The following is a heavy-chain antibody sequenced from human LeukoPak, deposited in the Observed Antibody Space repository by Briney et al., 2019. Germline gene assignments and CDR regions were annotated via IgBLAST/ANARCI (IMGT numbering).Heavy chain of an antibody. V-gene: IGHV4-4*07. J-gene: IGHJ4*02. CDR3: TRGAQGSKDHVFDY. CDR2: IHPTGAA. Sequence: SETLCLTCAASGGSISNSDWSWIRQPAGKGLEWVSRIHPTGAANYNPSLKSRVTTSVDTSKKQFSQKLNSVTAADTAVYYCTRGAQGSKDHVFDYWGQGTSVTVSS. CDR1: GGSISNSD. D-gene: IGHD2-2*01.